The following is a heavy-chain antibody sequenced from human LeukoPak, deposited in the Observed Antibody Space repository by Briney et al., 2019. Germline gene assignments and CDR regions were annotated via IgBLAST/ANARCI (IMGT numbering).Heavy chain of an antibody. D-gene: IGHD6-13*01. V-gene: IGHV4-59*11. Sequence: PSETLSLTCTVSGGSISSHYWSWIRQPPGKGLEWIGYIYYSGSTNYNPSLKSRVTISVDTSKNQFSLKLSSVTAADTAVYYCARDRSGSSWSPPHSWFDPWGQGTLVTVSS. CDR3: ARDRSGSSWSPPHSWFDP. CDR2: IYYSGST. CDR1: GGSISSHY. J-gene: IGHJ5*02.